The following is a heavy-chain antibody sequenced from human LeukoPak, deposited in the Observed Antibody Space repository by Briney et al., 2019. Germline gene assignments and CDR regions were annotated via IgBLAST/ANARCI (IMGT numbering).Heavy chain of an antibody. J-gene: IGHJ6*02. CDR3: ARVRWLVTAIYYYYGMDV. Sequence: SETLSLTCAVYGGSFSGYYWSWIRQPPGKGLEWIGEINHSGSTNYNPSLKSRVTISVDTSKNQFSLKLSSVTAADTAVYYCARVRWLVTAIYYYYGMDVWGQGTTVTVSS. CDR1: GGSFSGYY. CDR2: INHSGST. V-gene: IGHV4-34*01. D-gene: IGHD6-19*01.